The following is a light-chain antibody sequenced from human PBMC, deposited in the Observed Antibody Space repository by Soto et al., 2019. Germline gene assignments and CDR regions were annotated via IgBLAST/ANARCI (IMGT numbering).Light chain of an antibody. Sequence: DVVMTQSPLSLPVTPVEPSSISFISSHILLHSNGYNYLAWFLQKAGQSPQLLIYLASSRASGVPDRFSGSGSGTDFTLEISSVEAEDVGIYYCMQLLHPPLTFGGGTKVDIK. CDR3: MQLLHPPLT. CDR2: LAS. V-gene: IGKV2-28*01. J-gene: IGKJ4*01. CDR1: HILLHSNGYNY.